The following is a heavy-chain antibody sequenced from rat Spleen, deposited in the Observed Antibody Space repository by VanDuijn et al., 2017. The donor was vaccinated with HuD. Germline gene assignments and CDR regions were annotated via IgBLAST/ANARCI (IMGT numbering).Heavy chain of an antibody. CDR1: GFTFSDYG. J-gene: IGHJ3*01. D-gene: IGHD1-1*01. CDR2: ISYDGGST. CDR3: VKDRDYSGDNWFGY. Sequence: EVQLVESGGGLVQPGRSLKLSCAASGFTFSDYGMAWVFQATTKGLEWVASISYDGGSTYYRDSVKGRFTLPRDNAKSTLYLQMESLRSEDTATYYCVKDRDYSGDNWFGYWGQGTLVTVSS. V-gene: IGHV5-20*01.